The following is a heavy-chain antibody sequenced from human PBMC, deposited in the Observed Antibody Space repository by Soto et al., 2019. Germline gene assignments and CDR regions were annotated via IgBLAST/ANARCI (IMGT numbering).Heavy chain of an antibody. CDR1: GYNFANYW. J-gene: IGHJ6*02. D-gene: IGHD2-2*02. CDR3: ARQGSYCSSTSCYRWVDPKDHGMDV. V-gene: IGHV5-51*01. CDR2: IYPGDSET. Sequence: GESLKISCKGSGYNFANYWIGWVRQMPGKGLEWMGIIYPGDSETTYSPSFEGQVSISADKSISTAYLQWSSLKASDTAMYYCARQGSYCSSTSCYRWVDPKDHGMDVWGQGTTVTVS.